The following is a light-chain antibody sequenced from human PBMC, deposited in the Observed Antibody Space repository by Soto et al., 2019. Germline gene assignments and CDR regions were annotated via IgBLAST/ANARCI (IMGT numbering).Light chain of an antibody. Sequence: DIVMTQSPLSLPVTPGGPASXSXXSXXRLLHSNGYNYLDWYLQKPGQSPQLLIYLGSNRASGVPDRFSGSGSGTDFTLKISRVEAEDVGVYYCMQPLQSWTFGQGTKV. CDR2: LGS. CDR3: MQPLQSWT. V-gene: IGKV2-28*01. CDR1: XRLLHSNGYNY. J-gene: IGKJ1*01.